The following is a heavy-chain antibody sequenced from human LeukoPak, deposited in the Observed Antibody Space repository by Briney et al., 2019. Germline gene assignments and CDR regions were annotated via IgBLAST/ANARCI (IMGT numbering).Heavy chain of an antibody. CDR3: ARDLVDCSGGSCYSHYYFDY. J-gene: IGHJ4*02. CDR1: GYTFTSNA. Sequence: ASVKVSCKASGYTFTSNALGWVRQAPGQGLEWMGWINTNTGNPTYAQGFTGRFVFSLDTSDNTAYLQISSLQAEDTAVYSCARDLVDCSGGSCYSHYYFDYWGQGTLVTVSS. V-gene: IGHV7-4-1*02. D-gene: IGHD2-15*01. CDR2: INTNTGNP.